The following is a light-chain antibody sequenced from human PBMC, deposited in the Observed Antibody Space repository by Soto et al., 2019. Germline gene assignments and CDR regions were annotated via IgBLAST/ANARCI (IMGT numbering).Light chain of an antibody. J-gene: IGKJ1*01. CDR3: QQRGSWPWT. CDR1: QSVSSY. Sequence: EIVLTQSPATLSLSPGERATLSCRASQSVSSYLAWYQQKPGQAPRLLIYDASNRATGFPARFSGSGSGTDFTLTISSLEPEDFAVYYCQQRGSWPWTFGQGTKVEIK. V-gene: IGKV3-11*01. CDR2: DAS.